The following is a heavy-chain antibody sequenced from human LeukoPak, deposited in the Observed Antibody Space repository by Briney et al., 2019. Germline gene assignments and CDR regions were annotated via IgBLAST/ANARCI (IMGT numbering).Heavy chain of an antibody. Sequence: GGSLRLSCAASGFTFNNYAMTWVRQAPGKRLEWVSTINTGGGTYYADSVKGRFTMSRDNSRNTLLLQMNTLRAEDTAVYFCARDMHEYYFDYWGQGTLVTVSS. V-gene: IGHV3-23*01. J-gene: IGHJ4*02. CDR2: INTGGGT. D-gene: IGHD2-2*01. CDR1: GFTFNNYA. CDR3: ARDMHEYYFDY.